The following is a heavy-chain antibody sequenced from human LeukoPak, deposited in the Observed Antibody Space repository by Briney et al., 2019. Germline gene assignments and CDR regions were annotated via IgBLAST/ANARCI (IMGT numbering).Heavy chain of an antibody. Sequence: SETLSLTCTVSGGSISSSSYYWGWIRQPPGKGLEWIGRFYYSGSTYYNTSLKSRVTISVDTSKNQFSPKLSSVTAADTAVYYCARVDSSSWYYFDYWGQGTLVTVSS. D-gene: IGHD6-13*01. J-gene: IGHJ4*02. CDR3: ARVDSSSWYYFDY. V-gene: IGHV4-39*07. CDR2: FYYSGST. CDR1: GGSISSSSYY.